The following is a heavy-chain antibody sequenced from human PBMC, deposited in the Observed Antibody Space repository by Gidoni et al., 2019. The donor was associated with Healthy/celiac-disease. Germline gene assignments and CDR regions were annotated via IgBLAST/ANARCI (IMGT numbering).Heavy chain of an antibody. Sequence: QVQLQQWGAGLLKPSETLSLTCAVYGGSFSGYYCSWIRQPPGKGLEWIGEINHSGSTNYNPSLKSRVTISVDTSKNQFSLKLSSVTAADTAVYYCARGRSRNIVVVPAAKSRAYYYYYMDVWGKGTTVTVSS. D-gene: IGHD2-2*01. CDR2: INHSGST. V-gene: IGHV4-34*01. J-gene: IGHJ6*03. CDR3: ARGRSRNIVVVPAAKSRAYYYYYMDV. CDR1: GGSFSGYY.